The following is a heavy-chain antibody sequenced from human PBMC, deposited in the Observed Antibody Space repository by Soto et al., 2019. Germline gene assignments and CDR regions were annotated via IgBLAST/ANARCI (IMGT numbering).Heavy chain of an antibody. CDR2: FSNSGST. J-gene: IGHJ6*03. Sequence: QVQLQESGPGLVKPSETLSLTCTVSGGSISSFYWNWIRQPPGKRLEWIGYFSNSGSTNYNPSLKSRVTTSVDTSKKQFSLKLSSVTAADTAVYYCARLVEGYSDYYYYYMDVWGKGTTVTVSS. V-gene: IGHV4-59*08. CDR1: GGSISSFY. D-gene: IGHD2-21*01. CDR3: ARLVEGYSDYYYYYMDV.